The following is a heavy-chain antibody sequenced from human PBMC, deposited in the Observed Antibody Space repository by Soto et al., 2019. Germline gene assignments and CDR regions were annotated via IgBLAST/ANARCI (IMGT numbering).Heavy chain of an antibody. D-gene: IGHD2-15*01. V-gene: IGHV3-7*02. CDR2: IKQDGSDK. CDR1: GFTFSSYW. Sequence: GGSLRLSCAASGFTFSSYWMGWVRQTPGKGLEWVANIKQDGSDKYYVDSVKGRFTISRDNAKNSLYLQMSSLRPEDTAVYYCGTTKCYSGLPDYWGQGILVTVSS. J-gene: IGHJ4*02. CDR3: GTTKCYSGLPDY.